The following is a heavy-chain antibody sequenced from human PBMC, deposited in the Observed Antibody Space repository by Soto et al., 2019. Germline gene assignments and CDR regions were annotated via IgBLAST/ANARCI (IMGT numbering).Heavy chain of an antibody. J-gene: IGHJ6*02. CDR3: ARVMDGWLLWDVYYYYGMDV. CDR2: FDGEDGQT. CDR1: GYSFSEMS. D-gene: IGHD3-9*01. V-gene: IGHV1-24*01. Sequence: RASVKVSCKVSGYSFSEMSMHWVRQTPEKGLEWMGSFDGEDGQTMYAQKFQGRVTMTEDTSADTAYMELSSLRSDYTAVYDCARVMDGWLLWDVYYYYGMDVWGQGTTVTVSS.